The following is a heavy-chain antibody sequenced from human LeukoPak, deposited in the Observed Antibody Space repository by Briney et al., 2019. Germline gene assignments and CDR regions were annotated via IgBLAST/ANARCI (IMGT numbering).Heavy chain of an antibody. D-gene: IGHD2-15*01. CDR1: GGTFSSYA. CDR3: ARSGGRDYGMDV. Sequence: SVKVSCKASGGTFSSYAISWVRQAPGQGLEWMGGIIPIFGTASYAQKFQGRVTITADESTSTAYMELSSLRSEDTAVYYCARSGGRDYGMDVWGQGTTVTVSS. CDR2: IIPIFGTA. J-gene: IGHJ6*02. V-gene: IGHV1-69*13.